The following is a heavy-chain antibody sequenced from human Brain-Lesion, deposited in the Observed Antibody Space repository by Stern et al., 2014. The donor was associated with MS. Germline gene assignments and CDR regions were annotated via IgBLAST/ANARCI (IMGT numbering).Heavy chain of an antibody. D-gene: IGHD4-17*01. Sequence: QVQLQESGPGLVKPSETLSLTCTVSGGSINTNNYYWGWIRQPPGKGLEWIGNIYSSGSTFYSPSLQSRVTLSADTSKNQFSPKLSSVTAADTAVYYCARTGDDFGDYSLSYWGQGTLVTVSS. CDR2: IYSSGST. CDR3: ARTGDDFGDYSLSY. CDR1: GGSINTNNYY. V-gene: IGHV4-39*01. J-gene: IGHJ4*02.